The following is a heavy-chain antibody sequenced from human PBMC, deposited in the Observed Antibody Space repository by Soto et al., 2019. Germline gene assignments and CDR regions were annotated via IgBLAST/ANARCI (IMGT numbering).Heavy chain of an antibody. Sequence: PVPAQTLSCAASGVTFSSYGMQWVRQAPGKGLEWVAVIWYDGSNKYYADSVKGRFTISRDNSKNTLYLQMNSLRAEDTAVYYCARDQWELRGGMDVWGKGTTVTVSS. J-gene: IGHJ6*04. CDR2: IWYDGSNK. CDR3: ARDQWELRGGMDV. V-gene: IGHV3-33*01. D-gene: IGHD1-26*01. CDR1: GVTFSSYG.